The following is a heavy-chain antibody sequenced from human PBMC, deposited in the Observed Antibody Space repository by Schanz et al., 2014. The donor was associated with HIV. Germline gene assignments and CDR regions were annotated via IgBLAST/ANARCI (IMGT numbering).Heavy chain of an antibody. J-gene: IGHJ4*02. D-gene: IGHD3-22*01. CDR1: GFTFSTYG. CDR2: ISESGGRT. CDR3: AKPEYDSRGNSQSHFDY. V-gene: IGHV3-23*01. Sequence: EVQLLESGGGFVQPGGSLRLSCAASGFTFSTYGMHWVRQAPGKGLEWVSSISESGGRTYYADSVNGRFTISRDNSKNTLYLQMTTLRIDDTAVYYCAKPEYDSRGNSQSHFDYWGQGTLVTVSS.